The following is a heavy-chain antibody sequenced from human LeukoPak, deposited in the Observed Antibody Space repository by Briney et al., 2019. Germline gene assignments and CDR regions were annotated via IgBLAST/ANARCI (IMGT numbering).Heavy chain of an antibody. D-gene: IGHD2-8*01. CDR1: GGSISSYY. J-gene: IGHJ5*02. CDR2: IYYSGST. CDR3: ARGYCTNGVCGWFDP. V-gene: IGHV4-59*01. Sequence: SETLSLTCTVSGGSISSYYWSWIRQPPGKGLEWIGYIYYSGSTNYNPSLKSRVTISVDTSKNQFSLKLSSVTAADTAVCYCARGYCTNGVCGWFDPWGQGTLVTVSS.